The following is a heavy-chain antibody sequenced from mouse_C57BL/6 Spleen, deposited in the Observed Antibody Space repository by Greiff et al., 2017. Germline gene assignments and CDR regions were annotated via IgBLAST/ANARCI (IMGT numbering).Heavy chain of an antibody. Sequence: EVKLMESGGDLVKPGGSLKLSCAASGFTFSSYGMSWVRQTPDKRLEWVATISSGGSYTYYPDSVKGRFTISRDNAKNTLYLQMSSLKSEDTAMYYCARHANITTVVAHYFDYWGQGTTLTVSS. CDR2: ISSGGSYT. D-gene: IGHD1-1*01. CDR1: GFTFSSYG. V-gene: IGHV5-6*01. CDR3: ARHANITTVVAHYFDY. J-gene: IGHJ2*01.